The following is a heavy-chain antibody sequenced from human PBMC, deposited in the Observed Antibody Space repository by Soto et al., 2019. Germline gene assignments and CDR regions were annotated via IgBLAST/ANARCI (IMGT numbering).Heavy chain of an antibody. CDR1: GGSISSYY. J-gene: IGHJ5*02. CDR3: GRGYGPGFDH. CDR2: IYYSGST. V-gene: IGHV4-59*08. Sequence: SETLSLTCTVSGGSISSYYWSWIRQPPGKGLEWIGYIYYSGSTNYNPSLKSRVTISVDTSKNQFSLKLSSVTAADTAVYYCGRGYGPGFDHWGQGTLVTVSS. D-gene: IGHD5-12*01.